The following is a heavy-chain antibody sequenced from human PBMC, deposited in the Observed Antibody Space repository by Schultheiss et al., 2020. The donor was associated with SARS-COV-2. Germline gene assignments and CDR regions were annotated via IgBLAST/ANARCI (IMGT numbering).Heavy chain of an antibody. J-gene: IGHJ6*03. CDR1: GFTFSSYS. CDR2: IKSKTDGGTT. CDR3: TTDPLLWFGEPRDAYYYYYYMDV. D-gene: IGHD3-10*01. V-gene: IGHV3-15*07. Sequence: GGSLRLSCAASGFTFSSYSMNWVRQAPGKGLEWVGRIKSKTDGGTTDYAAPVKGRFTISRDDSKNTLYLQMNSLKTEDTAVYYCTTDPLLWFGEPRDAYYYYYYMDVWGKGTTVTVSS.